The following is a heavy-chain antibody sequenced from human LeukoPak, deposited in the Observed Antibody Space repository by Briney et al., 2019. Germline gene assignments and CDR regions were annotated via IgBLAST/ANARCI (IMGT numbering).Heavy chain of an antibody. CDR3: ARQRDWFDP. Sequence: SETLSLTCTVSGGSISSYYRSWIRQPPGKGLEWIGYIYTSGSTNYNPSLKSRVTISVDTSKNQFSLKLSSVTAADTAVYYCARQRDWFDPWGQGTLVTVSS. CDR1: GGSISSYY. V-gene: IGHV4-4*09. J-gene: IGHJ5*02. CDR2: IYTSGST.